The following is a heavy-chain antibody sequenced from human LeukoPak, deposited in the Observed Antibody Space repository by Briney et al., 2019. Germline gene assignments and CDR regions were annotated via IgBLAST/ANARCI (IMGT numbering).Heavy chain of an antibody. D-gene: IGHD3-22*01. CDR1: GGSFSGYY. J-gene: IGHJ4*02. V-gene: IGHV4-59*01. CDR3: ARDRGSPYYYDSSGLFDY. CDR2: IYYSGST. Sequence: PSETLSLTCAVYGGSFSGYYWSWIRQPPGKGLEWIGYIYYSGSTNYNPSLKSRVTISVDTSKNQFSLKLSSVTAADTAVYYCARDRGSPYYYDSSGLFDYWGQGTLVTVSS.